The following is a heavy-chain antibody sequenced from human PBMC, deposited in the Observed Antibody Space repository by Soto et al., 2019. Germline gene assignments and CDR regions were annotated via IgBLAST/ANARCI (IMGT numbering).Heavy chain of an antibody. D-gene: IGHD4-17*01. CDR1: GGSISSYY. CDR3: VRPTTTATWAAFNM. CDR2: IHYSGST. Sequence: QVQLQESGPGLVKPSETLSLTCTVSGGSISSYYWSWIRQPPGKGLEWIGYIHYSGSTNYNPSLKSRVTISVDTSKNQFSLKLSSVTAADTAVYYCVRPTTTATWAAFNMWGQGTTVTVFS. V-gene: IGHV4-59*08. J-gene: IGHJ3*02.